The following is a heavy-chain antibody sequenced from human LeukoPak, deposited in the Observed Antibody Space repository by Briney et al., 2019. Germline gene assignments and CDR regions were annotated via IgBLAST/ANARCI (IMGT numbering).Heavy chain of an antibody. J-gene: IGHJ4*02. V-gene: IGHV1-8*03. Sequence: ASVKVSCKTSGYSFTSYDINWVRQATGQGLEWMGWMKSNSGNTGYAQKFQGRVTFTRDTSINTAYMELSSLRSEDTAVYYCARGASRSFDYWGQGTLVTVSS. CDR1: GYSFTSYD. CDR3: ARGASRSFDY. CDR2: MKSNSGNT.